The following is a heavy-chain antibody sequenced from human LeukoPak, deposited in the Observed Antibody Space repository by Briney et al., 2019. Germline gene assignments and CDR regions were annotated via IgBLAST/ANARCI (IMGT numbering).Heavy chain of an antibody. CDR1: GGSFSGYY. V-gene: IGHV4-34*01. CDR3: ALLHSGSSPGY. Sequence: PSETLSPTCAVYGGSFSGYYWSWIRQPPGKGLEWIGEINHSGSTNYNPSLKSRVTISVDTSKNQFSLKLSSVTAADTAVYYCALLHSGSSPGYWGQGTLVTVSS. D-gene: IGHD1-26*01. CDR2: INHSGST. J-gene: IGHJ4*02.